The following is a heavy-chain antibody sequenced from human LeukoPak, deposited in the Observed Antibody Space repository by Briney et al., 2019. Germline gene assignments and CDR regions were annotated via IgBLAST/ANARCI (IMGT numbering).Heavy chain of an antibody. Sequence: GGSLRLSCAASGFTFSSYGMHWVRQAPGKGLEWVAVIWYDGSNKYYADSVKGRFTISRDNSKNTLYLQMNSLRAEDTAVYYCARGYDSSGYYFLDYFDYWGQGTLVTVSS. J-gene: IGHJ4*02. CDR2: IWYDGSNK. CDR3: ARGYDSSGYYFLDYFDY. V-gene: IGHV3-33*01. D-gene: IGHD3-22*01. CDR1: GFTFSSYG.